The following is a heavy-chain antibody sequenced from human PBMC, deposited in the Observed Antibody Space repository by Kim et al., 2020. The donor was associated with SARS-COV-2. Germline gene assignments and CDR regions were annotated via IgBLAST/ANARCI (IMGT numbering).Heavy chain of an antibody. CDR2: IYYSGST. J-gene: IGHJ5*02. CDR3: ARGYSSSSLWFDP. V-gene: IGHV4-30-4*01. CDR1: GGSISSGDYY. D-gene: IGHD6-6*01. Sequence: SETLSLTCTVSGGSISSGDYYWSWIRQPPGKGLEWIGYIYYSGSTYYNPSLKSRVTISVDTSKNQFSLKLSSVTAADTAVYYCARGYSSSSLWFDPWGQGTLVTVSS.